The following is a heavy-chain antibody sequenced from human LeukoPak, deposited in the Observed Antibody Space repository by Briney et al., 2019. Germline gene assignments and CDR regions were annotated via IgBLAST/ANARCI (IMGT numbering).Heavy chain of an antibody. V-gene: IGHV1-2*02. CDR2: INPKTGVT. CDR1: GYTFTGYY. J-gene: IGHJ5*02. Sequence: ASVTVSCKASGYTFTGYYLHWVRQAPGQGLEWMGWINPKTGVTKYAQSFQGNVTMTRDTSINTAYLELSRLGFDDTAVYYCARILNSWFDPWGQGTLITVSS. CDR3: ARILNSWFDP.